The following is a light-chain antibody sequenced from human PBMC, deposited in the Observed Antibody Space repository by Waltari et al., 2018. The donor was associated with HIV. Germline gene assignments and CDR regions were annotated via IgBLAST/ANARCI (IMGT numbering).Light chain of an antibody. J-gene: IGLJ2*01. CDR1: KLGEKY. V-gene: IGLV3-1*01. CDR2: QHN. Sequence: SYELTQPPSVSVSPGQTASITCSGDKLGEKYACWYQQKPGQSPVLVIYQHNKRPSGIPERFSGSNSGNTATLTISGTQAMDEADYYCQAWDSSTAVFGGGTKLTVL. CDR3: QAWDSSTAV.